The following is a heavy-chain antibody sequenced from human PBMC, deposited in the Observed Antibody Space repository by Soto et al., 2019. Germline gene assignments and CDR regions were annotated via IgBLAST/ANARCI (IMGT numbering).Heavy chain of an antibody. CDR1: GFTFSSYS. CDR3: ARDPYTYSSSWPTAFDI. CDR2: ISSSGSTI. D-gene: IGHD6-13*01. Sequence: GGSLRLCCAASGFTFSSYSMNWVRQAPGKGLEWVSSISSSGSTIYYADSVKGRFTISRDNAKNSLYLQMNSLRAEDTAVYYCARDPYTYSSSWPTAFDIWGQGTMVTVSS. V-gene: IGHV3-21*04. J-gene: IGHJ3*02.